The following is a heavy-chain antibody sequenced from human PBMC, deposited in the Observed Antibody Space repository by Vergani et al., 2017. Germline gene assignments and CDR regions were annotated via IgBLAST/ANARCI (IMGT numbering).Heavy chain of an antibody. J-gene: IGHJ5*02. CDR2: IYHSGST. CDR3: ARDSVGCVLGCYEAWFDH. CDR1: GYSISSGYY. Sequence: QVQLQESGPGLVKPSETLSLTCTVSGYSISSGYYWGWIRQPPGKGLEWIGSIYHSGSTYYNPSLKSRVTISVDTSKNQFSLKLSSVTAADTAVYYCARDSVGCVLGCYEAWFDHWCQGTLVTVSS. V-gene: IGHV4-38-2*02. D-gene: IGHD3-16*01.